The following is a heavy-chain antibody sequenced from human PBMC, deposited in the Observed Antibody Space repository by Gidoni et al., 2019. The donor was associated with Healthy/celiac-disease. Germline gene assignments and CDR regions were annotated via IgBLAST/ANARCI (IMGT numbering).Heavy chain of an antibody. J-gene: IGHJ4*02. V-gene: IGHV4-34*01. CDR3: ARVRGHYIAAAGTFDY. D-gene: IGHD6-13*01. CDR2: INHSGST. CDR1: GGPFSGYY. Sequence: QVQLQQWGAGLLKPSETLSLTCAVYGGPFSGYYWSWIRQPPGKGLEWIGEINHSGSTNYNPSLKSRVTISVDTSKNQFSLKLSSVTAADTAVYYCARVRGHYIAAAGTFDYWGQGTLVTVSS.